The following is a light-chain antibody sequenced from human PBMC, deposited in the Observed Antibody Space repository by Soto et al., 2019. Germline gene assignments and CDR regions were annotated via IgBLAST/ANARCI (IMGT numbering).Light chain of an antibody. Sequence: QSALTQPASVSGSPGQSITISCTGTSSDIGGYNYVSWHQQHPGKAPKVLIYEVDNRPSGVSNRFSGSKAGSTASLTISGLPPEDEADYYCSSFTSSSTLVFGGGTKLTVL. V-gene: IGLV2-14*01. CDR2: EVD. J-gene: IGLJ2*01. CDR3: SSFTSSSTLV. CDR1: SSDIGGYNY.